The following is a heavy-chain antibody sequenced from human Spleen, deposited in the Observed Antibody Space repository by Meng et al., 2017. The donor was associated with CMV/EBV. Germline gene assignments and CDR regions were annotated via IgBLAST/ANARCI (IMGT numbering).Heavy chain of an antibody. CDR2: INPNSGGT. CDR1: GSTFTGYY. D-gene: IGHD1-26*01. V-gene: IGHV1-2*02. CDR3: ARGRVGATKW. Sequence: KVSCKAAGSTFTGYYMHLVRQAPGQGIGWMGWINPNSGGTNYAQKFQGRVTMTRDTSISTAYMELSRLRSDDTAVYYCARGRVGATKWWGQGTLVTVSS. J-gene: IGHJ4*02.